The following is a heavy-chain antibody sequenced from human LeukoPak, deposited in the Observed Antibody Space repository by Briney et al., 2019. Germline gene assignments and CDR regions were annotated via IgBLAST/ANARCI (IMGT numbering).Heavy chain of an antibody. Sequence: GGSLRLSCAVSGFSFSGYYMSWVRQAPGKGLEWVSYISNSGSTIYYADSVKGRFTISRDNSKNTLYLQMNSLRAEDTAVYYCAKDRPLGGYYYYGMDVWGQGTTVTVSS. D-gene: IGHD6-6*01. V-gene: IGHV3-11*01. CDR2: ISNSGSTI. CDR3: AKDRPLGGYYYYGMDV. CDR1: GFSFSGYY. J-gene: IGHJ6*02.